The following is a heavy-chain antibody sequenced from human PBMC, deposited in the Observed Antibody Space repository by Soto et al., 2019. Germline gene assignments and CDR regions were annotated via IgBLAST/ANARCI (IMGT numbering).Heavy chain of an antibody. D-gene: IGHD5-18*01. CDR1: GGSFSGYY. Sequence: PSETLSLTCAVYGGSFSGYYWSWIRQPPGRGLEWIGEINHSGSTNYNPSLKSRVTISVDTSKNQFSLKLSSVTAADTAVYYCARVGPIVDTAMANFDYWGQGNRVTVSA. V-gene: IGHV4-34*01. CDR2: INHSGST. CDR3: ARVGPIVDTAMANFDY. J-gene: IGHJ4*02.